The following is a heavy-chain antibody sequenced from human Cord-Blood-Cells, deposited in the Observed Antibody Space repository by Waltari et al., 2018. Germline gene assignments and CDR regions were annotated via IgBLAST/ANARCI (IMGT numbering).Heavy chain of an antibody. CDR1: GYTLTELS. CDR2: VDPEDGET. D-gene: IGHD6-13*01. CDR3: ATATYSSSWYGYFQH. Sequence: QVQLVQSGAEVKKPGASVKVSCKVSGYTLTELSMNWVRQAPGKGLAWLGGVDPEDGETTYAQKFQGRVTMTEDTSTDTAYMELSSLRSEDTAVYYCATATYSSSWYGYFQHWGKGTLVTVSS. V-gene: IGHV1-24*01. J-gene: IGHJ1*01.